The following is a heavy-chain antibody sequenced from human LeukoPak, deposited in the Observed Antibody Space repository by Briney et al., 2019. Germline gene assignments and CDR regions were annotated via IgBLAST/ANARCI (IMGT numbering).Heavy chain of an antibody. CDR3: ARGTYYYDT. CDR1: GFTFSTYW. CDR2: INQDEGEK. J-gene: IGHJ5*02. V-gene: IGHV3-7*05. Sequence: GGSLRLSCAASGFTFSTYWMTWVRQAPGEGLEWVAKINQDEGEKHYVDSVKGRFTISRDNAKNSLYLQMSSLRAEDTAVYYCARGTYYYDTWGQGTLVTVSS. D-gene: IGHD3-22*01.